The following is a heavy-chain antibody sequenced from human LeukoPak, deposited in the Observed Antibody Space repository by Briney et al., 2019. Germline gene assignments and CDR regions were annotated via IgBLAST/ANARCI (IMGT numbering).Heavy chain of an antibody. CDR1: GFTFSNYW. V-gene: IGHV3-74*01. CDR2: ISDDGSNT. CDR3: TRDLMDYDVSTGLHHYYMDV. Sequence: GGSLRLSCAASGFTFSNYWMHWVRHAPGKGLVWVSRISDDGSNTNYAGSVKGRFTVSRYNAKNTLFLQMNSLRVDDTAVYYCTRDLMDYDVSTGLHHYYMDVWGQGTTVTVSS. D-gene: IGHD3-9*01. J-gene: IGHJ6*02.